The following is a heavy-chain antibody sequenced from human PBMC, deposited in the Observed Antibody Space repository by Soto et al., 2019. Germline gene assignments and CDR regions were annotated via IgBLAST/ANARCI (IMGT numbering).Heavy chain of an antibody. V-gene: IGHV3-7*01. CDR3: ARDIGFDYVD. Sequence: EVQLVESGGGLVQPGGSLRVSCAVSGFTFRSFWMSWVRQAPGKGLEWVATINEDGSEIYYVDSVKGRFTISRDNAQNSLYLQMRSRSAEDTAVCFCARDIGFDYVDWGQGTRVTVSS. J-gene: IGHJ4*02. CDR1: GFTFRSFW. CDR2: INEDGSEI. D-gene: IGHD3-16*01.